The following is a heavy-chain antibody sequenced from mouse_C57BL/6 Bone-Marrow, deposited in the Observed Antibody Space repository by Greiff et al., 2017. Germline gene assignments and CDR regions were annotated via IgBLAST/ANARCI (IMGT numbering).Heavy chain of an antibody. J-gene: IGHJ2*01. V-gene: IGHV1-55*01. D-gene: IGHD1-1*01. CDR1: GYTFTSYW. CDR2: IYPGSGST. Sequence: VQLQQSGAELVKPGASVKMSCKASGYTFTSYWITWVKQRPGQGLEWIGDIYPGSGSTNYNEKFKSKATLTVDTSSSTAYMQLSSLTSEDSAVYYCARGGTTVVVRDYWGQGTTLTVSS. CDR3: ARGGTTVVVRDY.